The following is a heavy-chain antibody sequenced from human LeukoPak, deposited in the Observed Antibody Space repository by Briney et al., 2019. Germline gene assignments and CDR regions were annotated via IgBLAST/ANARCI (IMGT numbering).Heavy chain of an antibody. Sequence: PSGTLSLTCTVSGGSPSSYYWSWVRQPLGEGVEWVGYIYYSGSTNYNPSPESRVSISVDTSKNQVPLQQSTVPAADTAVDYCARMVGGTRDPKGYFDFWGQGTLVTVSS. CDR1: GGSPSSYY. J-gene: IGHJ4*02. CDR3: ARMVGGTRDPKGYFDF. D-gene: IGHD2-15*01. CDR2: IYYSGST. V-gene: IGHV4-59*08.